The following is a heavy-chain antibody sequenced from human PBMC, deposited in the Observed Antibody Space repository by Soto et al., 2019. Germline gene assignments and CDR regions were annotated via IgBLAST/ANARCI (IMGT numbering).Heavy chain of an antibody. V-gene: IGHV4-39*01. D-gene: IGHD2-21*01. Sequence: SETLSLTCTASGGSISSDNYYWGWIRQPPGKGLEWIGTIYYSGSTYYSPSLTSRVTISIDTSKNQFSLKLSSVTAADTAVYYCAACGGDCYHLWAPPARWGQGTLVTVSS. CDR3: AACGGDCYHLWAPPAR. J-gene: IGHJ4*02. CDR2: IYYSGST. CDR1: GGSISSDNYY.